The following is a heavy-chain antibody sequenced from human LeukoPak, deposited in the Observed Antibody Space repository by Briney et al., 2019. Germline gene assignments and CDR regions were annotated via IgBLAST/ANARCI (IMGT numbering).Heavy chain of an antibody. V-gene: IGHV1-24*01. D-gene: IGHD1-26*01. J-gene: IGHJ4*02. CDR2: FIPKDGVT. CDR1: GYTFTELS. CDR3: ATSYSGSSFDY. Sequence: GASVKVSCKVSGYTFTELSMHWVRQTPGKGLEWMGGFIPKDGVTNYAQKFQGRVTMTEDKSTDTAYMELSGLRSEDTAVYYCATSYSGSSFDYWGQGTLVTVSS.